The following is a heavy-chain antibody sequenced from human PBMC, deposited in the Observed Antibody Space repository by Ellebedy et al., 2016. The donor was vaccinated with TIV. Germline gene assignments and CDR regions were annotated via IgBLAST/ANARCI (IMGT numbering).Heavy chain of an antibody. CDR1: GYTFSSYD. CDR2: MHPNSGNT. J-gene: IGHJ5*02. CDR3: ASAGQYYYGSGRYRIDP. V-gene: IGHV1-8*01. Sequence: ASVKVSCXASGYTFSSYDINWVRQATGQGLEWMGWMHPNSGNTGYAQKFQGRVTMTRNTPISTAYMELSSLRPEDTAVYYCASAGQYYYGSGRYRIDPWGQGTLDTVSS. D-gene: IGHD3-10*01.